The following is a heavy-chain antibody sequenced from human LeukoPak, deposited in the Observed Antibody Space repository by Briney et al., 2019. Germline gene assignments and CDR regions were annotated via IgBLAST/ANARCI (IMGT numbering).Heavy chain of an antibody. J-gene: IGHJ5*01. D-gene: IGHD3-3*01. V-gene: IGHV5-51*01. Sequence: GESLKISCKGTGYKFNNYCIAWVRQVPGRGLEWMGIVCPRDSDIRYSPSFQGQVTFSADRSTTTAYLQWSSLKASDTPIYYCARGTTVFGEFDPWGQGTLVTVSS. CDR3: ARGTTVFGEFDP. CDR1: GYKFNNYC. CDR2: VCPRDSDI.